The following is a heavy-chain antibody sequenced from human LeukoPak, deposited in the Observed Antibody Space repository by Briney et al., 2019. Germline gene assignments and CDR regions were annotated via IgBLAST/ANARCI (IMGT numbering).Heavy chain of an antibody. CDR1: GGSISSYY. V-gene: IGHV4-59*01. CDR3: AREMRGYDILTGYYGLSGAIDY. D-gene: IGHD3-9*01. CDR2: INHSGST. Sequence: SETLSLTCTVSGGSISSYYWSWIRQPPGKGLEWIGYINHSGSTNYNPSLKSRVTMSVDTSKNQFSLKLSSVTAADTAVYYCAREMRGYDILTGYYGLSGAIDYWGQGTLVTVSS. J-gene: IGHJ4*02.